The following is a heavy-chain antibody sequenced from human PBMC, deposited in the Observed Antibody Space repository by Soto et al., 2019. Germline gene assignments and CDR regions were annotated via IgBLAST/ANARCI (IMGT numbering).Heavy chain of an antibody. D-gene: IGHD6-13*01. J-gene: IGHJ4*02. CDR1: GYTFTGYY. CDR2: IIPIFGTA. CDR3: ARVGSWHQIDY. Sequence: SVKVSCKASGYTFTGYYMHWVRQAPGQGLEWMGGIIPIFGTANYAQKFQGRVTITADESTSTAYMELSSLRSEDTAVYYCARVGSWHQIDYWGQGTLVTVSS. V-gene: IGHV1-69*13.